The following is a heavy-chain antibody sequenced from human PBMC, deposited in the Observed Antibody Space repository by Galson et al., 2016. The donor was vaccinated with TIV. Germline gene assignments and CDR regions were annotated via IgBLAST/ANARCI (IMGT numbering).Heavy chain of an antibody. CDR2: IGCSGGSR. J-gene: IGHJ4*02. CDR3: ATRPIITIFGPGANYCDS. D-gene: IGHD3-3*01. V-gene: IGHV3-23*01. CDR1: AFSFSNYD. Sequence: SLRLPCAASAFSFSNYDMGWVRQAPRRGLEWVSGIGCSGGSRNYRASVKGRFTISIDNSKKILYLQMNSLRAEDTAVYYCATRPIITIFGPGANYCDSWGQGTLVTVSS.